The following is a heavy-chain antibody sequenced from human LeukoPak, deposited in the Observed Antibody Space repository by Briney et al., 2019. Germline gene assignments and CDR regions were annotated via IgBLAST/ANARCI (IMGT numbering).Heavy chain of an antibody. J-gene: IGHJ3*02. V-gene: IGHV3-21*01. CDR1: GFAFSSYS. Sequence: GESLRLSCAASGFAFSSYSLSWVRQAPGKGLAWVSSINVSPAYISYADSVKGRFTISRDNAKNSLYLQMNSLRAEDTAVYFCARDLNWGAGALDIWGQGTMVTVSS. D-gene: IGHD7-27*01. CDR3: ARDLNWGAGALDI. CDR2: INVSPAYI.